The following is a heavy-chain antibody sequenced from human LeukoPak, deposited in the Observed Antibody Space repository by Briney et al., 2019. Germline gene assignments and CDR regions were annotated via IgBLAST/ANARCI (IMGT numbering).Heavy chain of an antibody. CDR3: ARDWYCSGGSCYDCFDP. J-gene: IGHJ5*02. V-gene: IGHV1-18*01. Sequence: GASVKVSCKASGYTFTSYGMSWVRQAPGQGLEWMGWISTYSGDTRYAQKLQGRVTMTTDPSTGTASMELRSLRSEDTAVYYCARDWYCSGGSCYDCFDPWGQGTLVTVSS. D-gene: IGHD2-15*01. CDR2: ISTYSGDT. CDR1: GYTFTSYG.